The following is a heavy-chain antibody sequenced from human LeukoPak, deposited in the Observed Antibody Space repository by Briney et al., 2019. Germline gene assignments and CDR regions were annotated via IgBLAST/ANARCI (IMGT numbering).Heavy chain of an antibody. Sequence: ASVKVSCTASGYTFTSYAFHWVRQAPGQRLEWMGWINAGNGNTKYSQKFQGRVTITRDTSASTAYMELSSLRSEDTAVYYCARALYQQPRPAAFDIWGQGTTVTVSS. CDR3: ARALYQQPRPAAFDI. V-gene: IGHV1-3*01. CDR1: GYTFTSYA. CDR2: INAGNGNT. J-gene: IGHJ3*02. D-gene: IGHD6-13*01.